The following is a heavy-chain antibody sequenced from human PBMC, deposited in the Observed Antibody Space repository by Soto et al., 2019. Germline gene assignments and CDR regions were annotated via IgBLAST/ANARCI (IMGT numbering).Heavy chain of an antibody. J-gene: IGHJ6*02. CDR2: IKSKADGGTT. Sequence: PGGSLRLSCAASGFTFSNAWMSWVRQAPGKGLEWVGRIKSKADGGTTDYAAPVKGRFTISRDDSKNTLYLQMNSLKTEDTAVYYCTTDIKFRGYSYGYPYYYYYGMDVWGQGTTVTVSS. CDR3: TTDIKFRGYSYGYPYYYYYGMDV. D-gene: IGHD5-18*01. V-gene: IGHV3-15*01. CDR1: GFTFSNAW.